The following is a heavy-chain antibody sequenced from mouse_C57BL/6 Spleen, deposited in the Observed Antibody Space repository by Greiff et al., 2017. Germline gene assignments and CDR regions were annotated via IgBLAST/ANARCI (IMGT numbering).Heavy chain of an antibody. CDR1: GYTFTSYW. J-gene: IGHJ4*01. CDR2: IDPSDSYT. V-gene: IGHV1-69*01. CDR3: ARRPPCLLLDY. D-gene: IGHD2-10*01. Sequence: QVKLQQPGAELVMPGASVKLSCKASGYTFTSYWMPWGKQRPGQGLEWIGEIDPSDSYTNYHQKFKGKSTLTVDKSSITAYIQLSSLTSEDSAVYYCARRPPCLLLDYWGQGTSVTVSS.